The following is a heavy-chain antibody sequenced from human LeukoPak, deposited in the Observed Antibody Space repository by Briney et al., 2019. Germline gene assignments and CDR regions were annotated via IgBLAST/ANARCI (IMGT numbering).Heavy chain of an antibody. D-gene: IGHD6-25*01. CDR1: GGTFSSYA. Sequence: SVKVSCKASGGTFSSYAISWVRQAPGQGLEWMGGIIPILGTANYAQKFQGRVTITADESTSTAYMELSSLRSEDTAVYYCARRAALSGAFGIWGQGTMVTVSS. V-gene: IGHV1-69*13. J-gene: IGHJ3*02. CDR3: ARRAALSGAFGI. CDR2: IIPILGTA.